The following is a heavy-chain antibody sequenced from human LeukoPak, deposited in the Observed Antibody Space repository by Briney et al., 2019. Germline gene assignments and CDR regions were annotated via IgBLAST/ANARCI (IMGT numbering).Heavy chain of an antibody. V-gene: IGHV4-39*01. CDR1: GDSINSNNYY. D-gene: IGHD3-10*01. Sequence: PSETLSLTCTVSGDSINSNNYYWGWIRQPPGKGLEWIGSIYDSGSTYYNPSLKSRVTISVDTSKNQFSLRLSSVTAADTAVYYCARHGRYYGSGSRRFSAQFDYWGQGTLVTVSS. J-gene: IGHJ4*02. CDR2: IYDSGST. CDR3: ARHGRYYGSGSRRFSAQFDY.